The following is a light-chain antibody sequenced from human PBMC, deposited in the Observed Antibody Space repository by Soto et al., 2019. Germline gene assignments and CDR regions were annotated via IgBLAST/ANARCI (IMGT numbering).Light chain of an antibody. V-gene: IGKV3-20*01. J-gene: IGKJ4*01. CDR2: GAS. CDR3: HQYGVSLLT. Sequence: EIVLTQSPGTLSLSPGERVTLSCRASQSVSSNFLAWYQQKPGLAPRLLIYGASSRATGIPDRFSGSGSGTDFTLTISRLEPEDFAVYYCHQYGVSLLTFGGGTKVDIK. CDR1: QSVSSNF.